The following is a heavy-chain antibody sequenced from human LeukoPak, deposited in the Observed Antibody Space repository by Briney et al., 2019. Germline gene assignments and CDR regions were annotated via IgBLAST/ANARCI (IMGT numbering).Heavy chain of an antibody. CDR2: IGLSGSST. CDR1: GFTFSNFV. Sequence: GGSLRLSCAASGFTFSNFVMSWVRQAPGKGLEWVSTIGLSGSSTYYAGSVKGRFTISRDNSKNTLYLQMNSLRAEDTAIYYCAKEFVPGNFHYWGQGTLVTVFS. V-gene: IGHV3-23*01. D-gene: IGHD2-21*01. CDR3: AKEFVPGNFHY. J-gene: IGHJ4*02.